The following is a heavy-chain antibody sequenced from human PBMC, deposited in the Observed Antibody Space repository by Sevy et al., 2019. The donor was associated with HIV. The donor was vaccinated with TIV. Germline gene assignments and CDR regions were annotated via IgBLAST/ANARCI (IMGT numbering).Heavy chain of an antibody. D-gene: IGHD3-10*01. CDR3: AKDRVSGTYYTGEFYY. J-gene: IGHJ4*01. V-gene: IGHV3-23*01. CDR2: ITISGGST. CDR1: GFTFSTYA. Sequence: GGSLRLSCAASGFTFSTYAMTWVRQAPGKGLEWVSVITISGGSTYYADSVKGRFTISRDNSKNNLYLQMNSLRAEDTAVHYCAKDRVSGTYYTGEFYYRGHGTQLTDSS.